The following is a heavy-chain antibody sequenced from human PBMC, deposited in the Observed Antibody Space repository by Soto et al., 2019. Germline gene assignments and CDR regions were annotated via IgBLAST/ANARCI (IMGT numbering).Heavy chain of an antibody. CDR1: RYALPSVA. Sequence: GNCSSPAPRYALPSVATSWARSAPGQGLEWMGWISAYNGNTNYAQKRQGRVTMTTDTSTITAYMELRSLRSDDTAVYYCAREAARAYNNAFDIWGQGTMVTVS. CDR3: AREAARAYNNAFDI. CDR2: ISAYNGNT. J-gene: IGHJ3*02. V-gene: IGHV1-18*01. D-gene: IGHD1-1*01.